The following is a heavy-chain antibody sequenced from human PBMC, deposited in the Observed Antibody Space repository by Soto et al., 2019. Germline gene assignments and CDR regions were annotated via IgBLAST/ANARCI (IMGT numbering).Heavy chain of an antibody. D-gene: IGHD6-13*01. CDR3: ARDSSSSYRDDAFDI. Sequence: VGSLRHSCAASELTCSSYSMSWVSQTTGKGLEWVSYISSSSSTIYYADSVKGRFTISRDNAKNSLYLQMNSLRDEDTAVYYCARDSSSSYRDDAFDIWGQGTMLTVSS. J-gene: IGHJ3*02. V-gene: IGHV3-48*02. CDR2: ISSSSSTI. CDR1: ELTCSSYS.